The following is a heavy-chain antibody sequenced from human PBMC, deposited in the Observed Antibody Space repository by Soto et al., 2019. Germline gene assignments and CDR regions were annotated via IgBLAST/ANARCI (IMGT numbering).Heavy chain of an antibody. Sequence: QVQLVQSGAEVKKPGASVKVSCKASGYTFTGYYMHWVRQAPGQGLEWMGWINPNSGGTNYAQKVPGWVTMTRDTSISTAYMELSRLRSDDTAVYYCARASSSKDTSLIFDYWGQGTLVTVSS. CDR2: INPNSGGT. V-gene: IGHV1-2*04. CDR1: GYTFTGYY. CDR3: ARASSSKDTSLIFDY. J-gene: IGHJ4*02. D-gene: IGHD6-13*01.